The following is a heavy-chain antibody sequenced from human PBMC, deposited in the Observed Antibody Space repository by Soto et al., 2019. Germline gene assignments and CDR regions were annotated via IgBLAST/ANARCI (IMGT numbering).Heavy chain of an antibody. Sequence: QVQLVESGGGVVQPGRSLGRSCAASGFTFSNYGMHWVRQAPGKGLEWVAVIWYDGSNKYYADSVKGRFTISRDNSKDTLYLQMNSLRAEDTAVYYCAREDVGYCSGGSCYSYPFDYWGQGTLVTVSS. CDR3: AREDVGYCSGGSCYSYPFDY. CDR1: GFTFSNYG. J-gene: IGHJ4*02. V-gene: IGHV3-33*01. CDR2: IWYDGSNK. D-gene: IGHD2-15*01.